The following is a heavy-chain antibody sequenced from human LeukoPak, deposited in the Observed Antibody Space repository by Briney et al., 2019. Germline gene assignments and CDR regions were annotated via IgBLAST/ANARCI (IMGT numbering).Heavy chain of an antibody. CDR2: IYHSGST. J-gene: IGHJ4*02. V-gene: IGHV4-4*02. CDR1: GGSISSSNW. D-gene: IGHD2-15*01. CDR3: ASISYCSGGSCYF. Sequence: TSETLSLTRAVSGGSISSSNWWSWVRQPPGKGLEWIGEIYHSGSTNYNPSLKSRVTISVDKSKNQFSLKLSSVTAADTAVYYCASISYCSGGSCYFWGQGTLVTVSS.